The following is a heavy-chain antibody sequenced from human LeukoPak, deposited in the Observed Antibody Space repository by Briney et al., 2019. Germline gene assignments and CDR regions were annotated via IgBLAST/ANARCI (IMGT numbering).Heavy chain of an antibody. CDR1: GGSISSYY. V-gene: IGHV4-59*01. D-gene: IGHD3-22*01. J-gene: IGHJ4*02. CDR2: IYYSGST. CDR3: AREGYYDSSGYPTFDY. Sequence: SETLSLTCTVSGGSISSYYWSWIRQPPGKGLEWIGYIYYSGSTNYNPSLKGRVTISVDTSKNQFSLKLSSVTAADTAVYYCAREGYYDSSGYPTFDYWGQGTLVTVSS.